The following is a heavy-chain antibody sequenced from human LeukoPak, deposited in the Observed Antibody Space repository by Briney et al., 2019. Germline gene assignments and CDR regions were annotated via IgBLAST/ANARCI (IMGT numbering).Heavy chain of an antibody. V-gene: IGHV5-51*01. CDR1: EYSFTKYW. J-gene: IGHJ4*02. CDR3: ARQDIVMLVDATRHYYFDY. Sequence: GESPKISCKGSEYSFTKYWIAWVRQMPGKGLEWMGIIYPGDSDTRYSPSFQGQVTISADKSISTAYLQWSSLKASDTAMYYCARQDIVMLVDATRHYYFDYWGQGTLVTVSS. CDR2: IYPGDSDT. D-gene: IGHD2-15*01.